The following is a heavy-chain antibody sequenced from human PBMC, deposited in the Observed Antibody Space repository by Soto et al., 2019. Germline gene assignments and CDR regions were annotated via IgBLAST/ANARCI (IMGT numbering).Heavy chain of an antibody. CDR3: ADGGEWSFNFVY. Sequence: EVQLLESGGGLVQPGGSLRLSCEASGFTFTSYAMSWVRQAPGKGLEWVSVISSSGGSLHQTDSVKGRFTISRDNSKNTLYLQMNSLRAEDTAVYYCADGGEWSFNFVYWGQGTLVTVSS. D-gene: IGHD3-3*01. J-gene: IGHJ4*02. V-gene: IGHV3-23*01. CDR1: GFTFTSYA. CDR2: ISSSGGSL.